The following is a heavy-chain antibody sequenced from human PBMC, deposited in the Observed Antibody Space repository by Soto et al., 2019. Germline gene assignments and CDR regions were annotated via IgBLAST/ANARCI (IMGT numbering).Heavy chain of an antibody. J-gene: IGHJ6*02. CDR2: IQQDGSEK. D-gene: IGHD6-13*01. CDR3: ARIASAGRGWDA. Sequence: EVQLVESGGGVVQPGGSLRLSCAASGFTFSSYCMSWVRQAPVKGLEWVGNIQQDGSEKNYVDFMEGRFTISRDNAENALYLKMNGLRAEDTAVYYCARIASAGRGWDAWGQETTV. V-gene: IGHV3-7*01. CDR1: GFTFSSYC.